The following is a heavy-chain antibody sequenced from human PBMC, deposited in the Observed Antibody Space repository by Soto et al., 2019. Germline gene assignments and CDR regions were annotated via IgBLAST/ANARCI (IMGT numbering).Heavy chain of an antibody. CDR1: GGTFSSYA. CDR2: IIPIFGTA. Sequence: SVKVSCKASGGTFSSYAISWVRQAPGQGLEWMGGIIPIFGTANYAQKFQGRVTITADESTSTAYMELSSLRSEDTAVYYCAREVTIFGVVIKYYYGMDVWGQGTTVTVSS. J-gene: IGHJ6*02. CDR3: AREVTIFGVVIKYYYGMDV. D-gene: IGHD3-3*01. V-gene: IGHV1-69*13.